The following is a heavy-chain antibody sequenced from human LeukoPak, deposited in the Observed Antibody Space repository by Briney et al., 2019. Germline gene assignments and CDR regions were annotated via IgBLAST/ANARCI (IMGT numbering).Heavy chain of an antibody. D-gene: IGHD1-7*01. J-gene: IGHJ4*02. CDR3: ARDRNWNYGYYFDY. V-gene: IGHV4-4*07. Sequence: SETLSLTCTVSGGSISSYYWSWIRQPAGKGLEWIGRIYTSGSTNYNPSLKSRVTMSVDTSKNQFSLKLGSVTAADTAVYYCARDRNWNYGYYFDYWGQGTLVTVSS. CDR2: IYTSGST. CDR1: GGSISSYY.